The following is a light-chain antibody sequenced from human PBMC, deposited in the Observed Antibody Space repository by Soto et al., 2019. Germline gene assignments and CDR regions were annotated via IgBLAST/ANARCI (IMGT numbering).Light chain of an antibody. CDR1: YSINSC. V-gene: IGKV1-5*01. CDR2: DAS. J-gene: IGKJ4*01. Sequence: DIQMTQSPSTLSASVGDRVTITCRARYSINSCLPLYHQKPAISPQLLIYDASTLETGVPSRFSGGGSGTEFTLTITSLQPDDFATYHCQQYHTYLTFGGGTKVDIK. CDR3: QQYHTYLT.